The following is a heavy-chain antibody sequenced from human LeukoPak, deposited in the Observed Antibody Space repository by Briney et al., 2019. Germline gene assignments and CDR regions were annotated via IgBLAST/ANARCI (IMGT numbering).Heavy chain of an antibody. J-gene: IGHJ4*02. CDR1: GFTFSSYS. CDR2: ISSSSSTI. D-gene: IGHD2-8*01. V-gene: IGHV3-48*01. CDR3: ARVRCTNGVCYLDY. Sequence: GGSLRLSCAASGFTFSSYSMNWVRQAPGKGLEWVSYISSSSSTIYYADSVKGRFTISRDSAKNSLYLQMNSLRAEDTAVYYCARVRCTNGVCYLDYWGQGTLVTVSS.